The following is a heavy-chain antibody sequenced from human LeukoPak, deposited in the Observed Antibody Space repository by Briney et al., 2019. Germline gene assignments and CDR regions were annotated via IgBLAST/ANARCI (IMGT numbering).Heavy chain of an antibody. J-gene: IGHJ4*02. Sequence: GGSLRLSCVASGFNFNDAWMSWVRQAPGKGLEWVGRLKSKGGGETTDYSAPVKGRFTISRDDSKNTLYLQMNSLKIEDTAVYFCSWELDVCFGRRLEYWGQGTLFTVAS. CDR1: GFNFNDAW. CDR2: LKSKGGGETT. CDR3: SWELDVCFGRRLEY. D-gene: IGHD1-1*01. V-gene: IGHV3-15*01.